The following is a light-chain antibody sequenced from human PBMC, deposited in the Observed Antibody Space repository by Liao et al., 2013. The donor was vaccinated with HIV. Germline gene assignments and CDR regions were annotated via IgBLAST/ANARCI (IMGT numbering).Light chain of an antibody. V-gene: IGLV3-21*01. CDR2: SDR. Sequence: SYELTQPPSVSVAPGKTARITCGGNNIGSKSVHWYQQKPGQAPVLVMYSDRDRPSGIPERFSVSSSGTTVTLTISGVQAEDEADYYCQSADSSGTYRVVFGGGTKLTVL. CDR1: NIGSKS. CDR3: QSADSSGTYRVV. J-gene: IGLJ2*01.